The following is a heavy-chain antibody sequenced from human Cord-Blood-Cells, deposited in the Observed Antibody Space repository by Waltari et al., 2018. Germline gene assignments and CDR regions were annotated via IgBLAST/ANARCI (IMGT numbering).Heavy chain of an antibody. V-gene: IGHV3-7*01. CDR2: IKQDGSEK. D-gene: IGHD4-4*01. Sequence: EVQLVESGGGLVQPGGSLRLSCAASGFTFSSYWMRWVRQAPGKGLEWVANIKQDGSEKYYVDSVKGRFTISRDNAKNSLYLQMNSLRAEDTAVYYCARDSAGYSNYGWVDYWGQGTLVTVSS. CDR1: GFTFSSYW. J-gene: IGHJ4*02. CDR3: ARDSAGYSNYGWVDY.